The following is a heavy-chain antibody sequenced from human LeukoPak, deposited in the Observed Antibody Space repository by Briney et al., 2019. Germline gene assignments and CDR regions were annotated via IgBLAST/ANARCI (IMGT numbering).Heavy chain of an antibody. V-gene: IGHV4-34*01. CDR3: AGGRRVRGPLDY. CDR2: INHSGST. Sequence: SETLSLTCAVYGGSFSGYYWSWIRQPPGKGLEWMGEINHSGSTNYNPPLKSRVTISVDPSKNQFSLKLSSVTAADTAVYYCAGGRRVRGPLDYWGQGTLVTVSS. J-gene: IGHJ4*02. D-gene: IGHD3-10*01. CDR1: GGSFSGYY.